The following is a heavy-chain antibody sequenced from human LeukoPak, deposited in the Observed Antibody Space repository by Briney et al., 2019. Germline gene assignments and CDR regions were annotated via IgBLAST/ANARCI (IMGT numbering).Heavy chain of an antibody. Sequence: GGSLRLSCAASGFTFSGYWMSWVRQAPGKGLEWVSGISGLGGSAYYAASVKGRFLISRDNSGNTLFFQLTNLRVEDTAVYYCARRGGSSWSSFDYWGHGTLVTVSS. D-gene: IGHD6-13*01. CDR1: GFTFSGYW. V-gene: IGHV3-23*01. CDR3: ARRGGSSWSSFDY. J-gene: IGHJ4*01. CDR2: ISGLGGSA.